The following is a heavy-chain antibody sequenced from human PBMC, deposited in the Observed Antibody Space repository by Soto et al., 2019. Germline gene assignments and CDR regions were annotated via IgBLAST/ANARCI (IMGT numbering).Heavy chain of an antibody. CDR1: GYTFTDYY. D-gene: IGHD3-16*01. J-gene: IGHJ4*02. CDR3: ARDNRRISVGGVPLFDY. Sequence: ASVKVSCKTSGYTFTDYYIQWVRQAPGQGLQWMGWINPNSGGRNYAPKFEGRVTMTSDTSTGTIYMELSRLRSDDTAVYFCARDNRRISVGGVPLFDYWGQGTLVTVSS. CDR2: INPNSGGR. V-gene: IGHV1-2*02.